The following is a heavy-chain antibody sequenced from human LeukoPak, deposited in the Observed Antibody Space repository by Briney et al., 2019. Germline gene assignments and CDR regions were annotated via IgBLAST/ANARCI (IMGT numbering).Heavy chain of an antibody. Sequence: PGRSLRLSCAASGFTFSSYGMHWVRRAPGKGLEWVALISYDGGDQFYEDSVKGRFTISRDNSKNTLYLQMNSLRAEDTAVYYCAKGLPHSVRWYYFDYWGQGTLVTVSS. V-gene: IGHV3-30*18. CDR3: AKGLPHSVRWYYFDY. CDR1: GFTFSSYG. J-gene: IGHJ4*02. CDR2: ISYDGGDQ. D-gene: IGHD6-13*01.